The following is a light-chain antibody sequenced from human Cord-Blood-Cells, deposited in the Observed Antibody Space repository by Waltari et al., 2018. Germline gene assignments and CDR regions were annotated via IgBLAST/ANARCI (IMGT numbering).Light chain of an antibody. V-gene: IGKV4-1*01. CDR3: QQYYSTPLT. J-gene: IGKJ4*01. CDR1: QSVLYSSNNKNY. CDR2: WAS. Sequence: DIVMTQSPDSLAVSPGERATINCNSSQSVLYSSNNKNYLAWYQQKPGQPPKLLIYWASTRESGVPDRFSGGGSGTDFTLTISSLQAEDVAVYYCQQYYSTPLTFGGGTKVEIK.